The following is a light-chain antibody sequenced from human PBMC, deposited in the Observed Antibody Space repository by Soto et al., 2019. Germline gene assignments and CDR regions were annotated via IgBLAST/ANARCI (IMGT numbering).Light chain of an antibody. CDR2: DAP. Sequence: IVMTQSPATLSVSPGERATLSCRASQSVTTNLAWYQQTPAQAPRLLIYDAPTRATGIPARFSGSGSGTEFTLTISSLQSEDFAIYYCQQYNNWPRTFGQGTKVDIK. J-gene: IGKJ1*01. V-gene: IGKV3-15*01. CDR1: QSVTTN. CDR3: QQYNNWPRT.